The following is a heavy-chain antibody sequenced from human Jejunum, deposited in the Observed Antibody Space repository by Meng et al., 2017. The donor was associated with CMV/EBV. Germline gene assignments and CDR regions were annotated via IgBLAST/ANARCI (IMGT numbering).Heavy chain of an antibody. J-gene: IGHJ4*02. CDR2: IKEDGSEK. CDR1: GFTVSKHW. Sequence: FGEGSGFTVSKHWMTWVRQAPGKGLEWVANIKEDGSEKYYVDAVKGRFTISRDNVENSLFLQMNSLRADDTAVYYCARDRNLTFWGQGTRVTVSS. CDR3: ARDRNLTF. D-gene: IGHD3-9*01. V-gene: IGHV3-7*01.